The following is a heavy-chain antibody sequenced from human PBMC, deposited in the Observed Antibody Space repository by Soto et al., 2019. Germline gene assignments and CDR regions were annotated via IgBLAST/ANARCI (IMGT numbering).Heavy chain of an antibody. D-gene: IGHD3-10*01. V-gene: IGHV3-23*01. CDR1: GFTFSKYA. CDR3: ANLLISVFRGPLRRFYP. Sequence: GGSLRLSCAASGFTFSKYAMSWVRQAPGKGLEWVSGISGSGGSTYYADSVKGRFTISRDNSQNTLYLQMNSLRAEDTAVYYCANLLISVFRGPLRRFYPRSQGTPVTVSS. CDR2: ISGSGGST. J-gene: IGHJ5*02.